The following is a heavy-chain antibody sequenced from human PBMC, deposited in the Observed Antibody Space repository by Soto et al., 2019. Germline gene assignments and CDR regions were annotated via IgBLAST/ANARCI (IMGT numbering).Heavy chain of an antibody. CDR2: IYYSGST. Sequence: PSXTLSLACAVYGGSFSGYYWSWVRQPPVEGLEWIGSIYYSGSTYYNPSLKSRVTISVDTSKNQFSLKPSSVTAADTAVYYCARPNYYDSSGSTGGAFDIWGQGTMVTVSS. CDR1: GGSFSGYY. CDR3: ARPNYYDSSGSTGGAFDI. V-gene: IGHV4-34*01. D-gene: IGHD3-22*01. J-gene: IGHJ3*02.